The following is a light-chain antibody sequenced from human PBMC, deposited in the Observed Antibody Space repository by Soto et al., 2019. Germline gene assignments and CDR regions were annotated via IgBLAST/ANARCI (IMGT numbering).Light chain of an antibody. CDR3: QQYDSWT. CDR1: QSISSPY. J-gene: IGKJ1*01. CDR2: GAS. V-gene: IGKV3-20*01. Sequence: ETVLKQYPGTLSLPPGERAPLSCRASQSISSPYLAWYQQKPGQAPRLLIDGASSRATGVPDRFSGSGSGTDFTLTISRLEPEDFAVYYCQQYDSWTFAQATEVDI.